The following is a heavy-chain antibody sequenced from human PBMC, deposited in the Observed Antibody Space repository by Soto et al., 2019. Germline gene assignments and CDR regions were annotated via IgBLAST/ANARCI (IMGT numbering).Heavy chain of an antibody. CDR2: IYYSGGT. CDR3: ASSSTCELLLYAKWLDP. V-gene: IGHV4-30-4*01. Sequence: QVQLQESGPGLVKPSQTLSLTCTVSGGSISSGDYYWSWIRQPPGKGLEWIGFIYYSGGTYYKPSLKSRVTISVDTSKNESYLNRSSVTAADTAVDYCASSSTCELLLYAKWLDPWGPGTLVTVS. D-gene: IGHD3-16*02. J-gene: IGHJ5*02. CDR1: GGSISSGDYY.